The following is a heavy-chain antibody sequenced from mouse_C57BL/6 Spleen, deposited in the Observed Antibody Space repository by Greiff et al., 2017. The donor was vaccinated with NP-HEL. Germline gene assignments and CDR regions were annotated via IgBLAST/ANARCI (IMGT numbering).Heavy chain of an antibody. Sequence: QVQLQQPGAELVRPGSSVKLSCKASGYTFTSYWMHWVKQRPIQGLEWIGNIDPSDSETHYNQKFKDKATLTVDKSSSTAYMQLSSLTSEDSAVYYCARRESNWDGGFDYWGQGTTLTVSS. V-gene: IGHV1-52*01. J-gene: IGHJ2*01. CDR3: ARRESNWDGGFDY. CDR1: GYTFTSYW. D-gene: IGHD4-1*01. CDR2: IDPSDSET.